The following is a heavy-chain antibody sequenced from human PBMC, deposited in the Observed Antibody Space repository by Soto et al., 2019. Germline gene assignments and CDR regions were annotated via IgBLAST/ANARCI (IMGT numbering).Heavy chain of an antibody. CDR1: GFTISTYH. D-gene: IGHD2-21*01. CDR2: ISTDLRAL. CDR3: VWGGGLKKLGDY. J-gene: IGHJ4*02. V-gene: IGHV3-48*01. Sequence: EVKLAESGGDLVQPGGSLRLSCAASGFTISTYHLNWVRQAPGKGLEWVSYISTDLRALYYADSVRGRFTISRDNAKNSLYLQMNSLRAEDTAVYYCVWGGGLKKLGDYWGQGTLVTVSS.